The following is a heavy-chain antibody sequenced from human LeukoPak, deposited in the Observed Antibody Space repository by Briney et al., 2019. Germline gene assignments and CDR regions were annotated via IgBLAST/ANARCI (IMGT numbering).Heavy chain of an antibody. J-gene: IGHJ4*02. CDR2: IYHSGST. Sequence: TSSETLSLTCAVSGGSISSSNWWSWVRQPPGKGLEWIGEIYHSGSTNYNPSLKSRVTISVDKSKNQFSLKLSSVTAADTAVCYFARGVKAAAGTMGYWGQGTLVTVSS. CDR1: GGSISSSNW. D-gene: IGHD6-13*01. CDR3: ARGVKAAAGTMGY. V-gene: IGHV4-4*02.